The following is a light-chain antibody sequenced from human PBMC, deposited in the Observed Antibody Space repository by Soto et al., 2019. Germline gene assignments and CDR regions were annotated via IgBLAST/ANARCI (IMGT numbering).Light chain of an antibody. Sequence: DIQMTPSPSSLSASVVDRVTITCRPSQSISNYLNWYQQKPGKAPKLLIYAASTLQSGVPSRFSGSGSGTEFTLTISSLQPDDLATYYCQQYNSYPWTFGQGTKVDIK. CDR1: QSISNY. CDR3: QQYNSYPWT. J-gene: IGKJ1*01. V-gene: IGKV1-39*01. CDR2: AAS.